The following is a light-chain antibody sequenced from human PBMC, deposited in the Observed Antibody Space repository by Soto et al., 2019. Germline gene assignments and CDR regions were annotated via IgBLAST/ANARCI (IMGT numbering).Light chain of an antibody. J-gene: IGKJ5*01. CDR1: QGISTL. V-gene: IGKV1-13*02. CDR3: QHFKSLPIT. Sequence: AIQLTQSPSSLSASVGDRVTITCRASQGISTLLAWYQQKAGKAPKVLIYETSLLQRGVPSRFSGSASRTDFTLTVSSLQPEDFTTYDCQHFKSLPITVGQGTRLQI. CDR2: ETS.